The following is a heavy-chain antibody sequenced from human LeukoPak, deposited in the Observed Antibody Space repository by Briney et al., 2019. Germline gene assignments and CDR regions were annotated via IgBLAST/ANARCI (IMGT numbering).Heavy chain of an antibody. Sequence: PSETLSLTCTVSGGSISSYYRSWIRQPPGKGLEWIGYIYYSGSTNYNPSLKSRVTISVDTSKNQFSLKLSSVTAADTAVYYCATTASGGDYYYYYYMDVWGKGTTVTVSS. CDR2: IYYSGST. J-gene: IGHJ6*03. CDR3: ATTASGGDYYYYYYMDV. V-gene: IGHV4-59*01. D-gene: IGHD1-26*01. CDR1: GGSISSYY.